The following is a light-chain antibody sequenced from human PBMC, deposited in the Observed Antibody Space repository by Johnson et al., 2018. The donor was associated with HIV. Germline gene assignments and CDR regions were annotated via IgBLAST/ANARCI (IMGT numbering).Light chain of an antibody. CDR3: VTWDSSLSTYV. CDR2: DNY. V-gene: IGLV1-51*01. J-gene: IGLJ1*01. CDR1: SSNIGNIY. Sequence: QSVLTQPPSVSAAPGQKVTISSGSSSNIGNIYVSWYQHLPGTAPKLLIYDNYKRPSGIPDRFSGSKSGTSATLGITGLQTGDEADYYCVTWDSSLSTYVFGTGTKVTVL.